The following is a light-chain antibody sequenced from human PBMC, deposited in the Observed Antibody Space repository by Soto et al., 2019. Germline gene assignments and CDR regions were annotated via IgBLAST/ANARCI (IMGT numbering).Light chain of an antibody. CDR2: EVN. V-gene: IGLV2-18*02. CDR3: SSKRTTASLV. CDR1: SSDIGSYNR. J-gene: IGLJ1*01. Sequence: QSVLTQPASVSGSPGQSITISCTGTSSDIGSYNRVSWYQQPPGTAPKLIIYEVNNRPSGVPDRFSGSKSGNTASLTISGLQAADEADYYCSSKRTTASLVFGTGTKVTVL.